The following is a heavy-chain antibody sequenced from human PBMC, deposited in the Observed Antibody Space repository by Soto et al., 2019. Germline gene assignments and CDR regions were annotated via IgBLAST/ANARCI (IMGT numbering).Heavy chain of an antibody. J-gene: IGHJ6*03. V-gene: IGHV3-30*03. CDR3: ARSPTIFGVVRQKGYYYYMDV. CDR2: ISYDGSNK. CDR1: GFTFSSYG. D-gene: IGHD3-3*01. Sequence: GGSLRLSCAASGFTFSSYGMHWVRQAPGKGLEWVAVISYDGSNKYYADSVKGRFTISRDNSKNTLYLQMNSLRAEDTAVYYCARSPTIFGVVRQKGYYYYMDVWGKGTTVTSP.